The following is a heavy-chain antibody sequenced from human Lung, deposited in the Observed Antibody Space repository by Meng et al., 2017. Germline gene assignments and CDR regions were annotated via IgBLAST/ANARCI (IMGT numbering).Heavy chain of an antibody. CDR3: ARDEDISAAGKLFGDY. CDR2: IDPKSGDT. D-gene: IGHD6-13*01. V-gene: IGHV1-2*06. J-gene: IGHJ4*02. CDR1: GYKFPDYW. Sequence: QVQRVQFGAEGKKPGASVKVSCKPSGYKFPDYWLHWVRRAPGQGLEWMGRIDPKSGDTHYAQRFQGRVTMTGDTSISTAYMELSGLRSDDTAMYYCARDEDISAAGKLFGDYWGQGTLVTVSS.